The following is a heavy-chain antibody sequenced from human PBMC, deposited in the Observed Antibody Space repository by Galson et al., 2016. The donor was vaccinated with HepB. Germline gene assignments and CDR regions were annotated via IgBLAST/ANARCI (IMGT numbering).Heavy chain of an antibody. D-gene: IGHD3-10*01. CDR2: IFYSGSS. CDR3: TSGLVRGVISF. CDR1: GCSISSGGYY. Sequence: TLSLTCSVSGCSISSGGYYWSWIRQHPGKGLVWIGYIFYSGSSYYNPSLKSRVTISVDTSKNQFSLKLSSVTAADTAVYHCTSGLVRGVISFWGQGFLVSVSS. J-gene: IGHJ4*02. V-gene: IGHV4-31*03.